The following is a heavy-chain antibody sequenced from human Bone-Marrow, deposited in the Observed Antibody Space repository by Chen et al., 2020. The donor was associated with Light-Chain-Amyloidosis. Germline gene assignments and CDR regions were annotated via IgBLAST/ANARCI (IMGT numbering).Heavy chain of an antibody. Sequence: QLQESGPGLVQPSKTLALTCTVSGVSTINSREFYWGWMRQSPGKGLEWIGSIFRGDITYYTSSLKSRVTLSVDTSTNHISLRLRSVTAGDTAIYYCARGPSEVEWGVVKSAFAFDFWGQGTMVTVSS. D-gene: IGHD2-21*01. CDR1: GVSTINSREFY. CDR2: IFRGDIT. J-gene: IGHJ3*01. V-gene: IGHV4-39*07. CDR3: ARGPSEVEWGVVKSAFAFDF.